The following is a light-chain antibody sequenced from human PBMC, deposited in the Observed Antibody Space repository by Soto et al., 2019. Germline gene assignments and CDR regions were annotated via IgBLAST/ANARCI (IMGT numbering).Light chain of an antibody. CDR2: GAS. V-gene: IGKV3-15*01. CDR1: QSVSSN. Sequence: EIVMTQSPATLSVSPGHSVTLSCRASQSVSSNLAWYQQKPGQAPTLLIYGASTRATGIPARFSGSGSGTDFTLTISSLEPEDFAVYYCQQRSNWPPSITFGQGTRLEIK. J-gene: IGKJ5*01. CDR3: QQRSNWPPSIT.